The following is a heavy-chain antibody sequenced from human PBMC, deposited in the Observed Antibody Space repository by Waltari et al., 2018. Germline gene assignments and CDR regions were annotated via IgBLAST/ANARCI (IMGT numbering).Heavy chain of an antibody. CDR2: VYYTGTT. Sequence: QVHLQESGPGLVKPSETLSLTCAVSGGSISGYYWSWIRQPPGKGLGWIGYVYYTGTTHYNPALKSRVTMSVDTSANQFSLKLASVTAADTAVYYCARERGYDGFDFWGQGTLATVSS. CDR3: ARERGYDGFDF. CDR1: GGSISGYY. D-gene: IGHD3-16*01. J-gene: IGHJ4*02. V-gene: IGHV4-59*01.